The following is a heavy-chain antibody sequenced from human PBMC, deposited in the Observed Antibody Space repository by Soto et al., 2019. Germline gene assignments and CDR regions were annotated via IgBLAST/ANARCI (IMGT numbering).Heavy chain of an antibody. Sequence: EVQLLESGGGLGQPGGSLRLSCAASGFTFSSYAMSWVRQAPGKGLEWVSAISGSGGSTYYADSVKGLFTISRDNSKNTLYLQRNSLRAADTAVYYCAKNTDYDDSSGYPPSWGQGTLVTVAS. CDR2: ISGSGGST. CDR3: AKNTDYDDSSGYPPS. D-gene: IGHD3-22*01. CDR1: GFTFSSYA. V-gene: IGHV3-23*01. J-gene: IGHJ5*02.